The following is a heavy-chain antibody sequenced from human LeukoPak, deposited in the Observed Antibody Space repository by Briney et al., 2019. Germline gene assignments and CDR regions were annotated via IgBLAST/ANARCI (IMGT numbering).Heavy chain of an antibody. V-gene: IGHV1-18*01. Sequence: ASVKVSCKASGYTFTSYGISWVRQAPGQGLEWMGWISAYNGNTNYAQTLQGRVTMTTDTSTSTAYMELRSLRSDDTAVYYCARIVVVAASGSYYFDYWGQGTLVTVSS. CDR3: ARIVVVAASGSYYFDY. CDR1: GYTFTSYG. CDR2: ISAYNGNT. J-gene: IGHJ4*02. D-gene: IGHD2-15*01.